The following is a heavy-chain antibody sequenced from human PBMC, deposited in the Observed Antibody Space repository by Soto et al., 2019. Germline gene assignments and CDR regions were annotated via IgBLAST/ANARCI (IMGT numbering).Heavy chain of an antibody. J-gene: IGHJ4*02. CDR1: GGTFSSYT. CDR2: IIPILGIA. Sequence: QVQLVQSGAEVKKPGSSVKVSCKASGGTFSSYTISWVRQAPGQGLEWMGRIIPILGIANYAQKFQGRVTITADKSTSTAYMELSSLKSEDTAVYYCARDGHTIEDDYWGQGTLVTVSS. V-gene: IGHV1-69*08. CDR3: ARDGHTIEDDY.